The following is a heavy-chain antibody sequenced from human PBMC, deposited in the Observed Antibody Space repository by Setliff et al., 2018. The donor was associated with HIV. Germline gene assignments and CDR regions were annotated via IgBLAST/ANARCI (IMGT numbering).Heavy chain of an antibody. J-gene: IGHJ5*02. D-gene: IGHD5-18*01. V-gene: IGHV4-4*09. CDR3: ARRWGIRGYSS. Sequence: PSETLSLTCTVSGGSISSYYWSWIRHPPGKGLECMGYIYSSGSTNYNPSLKSRVTISVDTSKNQFSLKLYSVTAADTSVYYCARRWGIRGYSSWGQGTLVTVSS. CDR2: IYSSGST. CDR1: GGSISSYY.